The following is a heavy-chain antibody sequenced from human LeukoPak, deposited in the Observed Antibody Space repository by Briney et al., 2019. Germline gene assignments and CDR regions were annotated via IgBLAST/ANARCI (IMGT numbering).Heavy chain of an antibody. J-gene: IGHJ4*02. CDR2: ISGSGGST. V-gene: IGHV3-23*01. D-gene: IGHD6-19*01. CDR3: AKEAVIAVALDY. Sequence: GGSLRLSCAPSGFTFSSYAMSWVRQAPGKGLEWVSAISGSGGSTYYADSVKGRFTISRDNSKNTPYLQMSSLRGEDTAVYCCAKEAVIAVALDYWGQGTLVTVSS. CDR1: GFTFSSYA.